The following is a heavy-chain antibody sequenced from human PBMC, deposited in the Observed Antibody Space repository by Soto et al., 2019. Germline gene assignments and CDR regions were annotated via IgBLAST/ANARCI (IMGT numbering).Heavy chain of an antibody. CDR2: ISAYNGNT. CDR3: ASPNYYDSSGRGDFDI. CDR1: GYTFTSYG. D-gene: IGHD3-22*01. J-gene: IGHJ3*02. V-gene: IGHV1-18*04. Sequence: WASVKVSCKASGYTFTSYGISWVRQAPGQGLEWMGGISAYNGNTNYAQKLQGRVTMTTDTSTSTAYMELRSLRSDDTAVYYCASPNYYDSSGRGDFDIWGQGTMVTVSS.